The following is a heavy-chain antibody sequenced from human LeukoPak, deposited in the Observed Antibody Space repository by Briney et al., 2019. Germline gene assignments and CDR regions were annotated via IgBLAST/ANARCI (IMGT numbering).Heavy chain of an antibody. CDR2: ISSNGGST. V-gene: IGHV3-64D*06. J-gene: IGHJ4*02. Sequence: GGSLRLSCSASGFTFSSYAMHWVRQAPGKGLEYVSAISSNGGSTYYADSVKGRFTISRDNSKNTLYLQMSSPRAEDTAVYYCVKSYYDSSGPGNYFDYWGQGTLVTVSS. D-gene: IGHD3-22*01. CDR3: VKSYYDSSGPGNYFDY. CDR1: GFTFSSYA.